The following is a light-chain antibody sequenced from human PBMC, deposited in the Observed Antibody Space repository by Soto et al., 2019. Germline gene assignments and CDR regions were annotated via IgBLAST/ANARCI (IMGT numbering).Light chain of an antibody. CDR3: QRYGPSHI. CDR1: QAVSSIF. V-gene: IGKV3-20*01. J-gene: IGKJ4*01. CDR2: GAS. Sequence: EVVLTQSPGTLSLSPGGRATLSCRASQAVSSIFLAWYQQKPGQAPRLLIYGASSRATGIPDRFSGIGSGTEFTLNVSRLEDEDLVVEDCQRYGPSHIFRGGTKMVIK.